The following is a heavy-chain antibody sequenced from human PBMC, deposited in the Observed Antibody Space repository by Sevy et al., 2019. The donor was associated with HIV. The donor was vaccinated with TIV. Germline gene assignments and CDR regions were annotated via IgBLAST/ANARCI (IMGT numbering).Heavy chain of an antibody. CDR3: ARFPPERAFDI. V-gene: IGHV3-30*04. Sequence: GGSLRLSCAASGLPFSSYAMHWVRRGPGKGLEWVAVISYDARNEAYADSVKGRFTISRDNSKNTLYLQMNSLRAEDTAVYYCARFPPERAFDIWGQGTMVTVSS. J-gene: IGHJ3*02. CDR1: GLPFSSYA. CDR2: ISYDARNE.